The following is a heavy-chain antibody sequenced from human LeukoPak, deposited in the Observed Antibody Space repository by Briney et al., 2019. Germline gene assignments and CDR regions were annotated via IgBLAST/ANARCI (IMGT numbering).Heavy chain of an antibody. CDR2: INHNGNVN. V-gene: IGHV3-7*03. Sequence: PGGSLRLSCAASGFTFSSYWMNWARQAPGKGLEWVASINHNGNVNYYVDSVKGRLTISRDNDKNSLYLQMSNLRAEDTAVYFCARGGGLDVWGQGATVTVSS. D-gene: IGHD3-16*01. CDR3: ARGGGLDV. CDR1: GFTFSSYW. J-gene: IGHJ6*02.